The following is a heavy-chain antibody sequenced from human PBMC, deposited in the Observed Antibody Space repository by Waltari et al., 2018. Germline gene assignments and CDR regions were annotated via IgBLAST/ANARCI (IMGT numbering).Heavy chain of an antibody. J-gene: IGHJ3*02. Sequence: QVQLQESGPGLVKSSQSLSLTCTVPGGSICRGSYYWRWIRYPARKGLGWIGRIYTSESTNYNPSLKSRVTISVDTSKNQFSLKLSSVTAADTAVYYCARDGGDGYNLTGVDAFDIWGQGTMVTVSS. CDR3: ARDGGDGYNLTGVDAFDI. CDR2: IYTSEST. CDR1: GGSICRGSYY. D-gene: IGHD5-12*01. V-gene: IGHV4-61*02.